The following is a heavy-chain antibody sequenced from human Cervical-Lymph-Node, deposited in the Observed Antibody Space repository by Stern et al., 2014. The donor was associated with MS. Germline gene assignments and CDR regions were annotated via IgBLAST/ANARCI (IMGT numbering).Heavy chain of an antibody. CDR2: SIPVFGTP. V-gene: IGHV1-69*01. J-gene: IGHJ6*02. CDR1: GDTSNTAA. CDR3: ARGASSAAWYKHAVDV. D-gene: IGHD1-14*01. Sequence: VQLGESGAEVQKPGSSVKVSCKASGDTSNTAAIHWVRQAPGQGLEWMGGSIPVFGTPVYAQRFKGRVSIAADESTATDYMELSSLRSDDTAVYYCARGASSAAWYKHAVDVWGQGTTVTVSS.